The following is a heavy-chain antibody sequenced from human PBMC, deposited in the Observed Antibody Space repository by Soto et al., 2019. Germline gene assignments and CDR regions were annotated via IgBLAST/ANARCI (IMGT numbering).Heavy chain of an antibody. CDR1: GGSFSGYY. Sequence: QVQLQQWGAGLLKPSETLALTFAVYGGSFSGYYWNWILQLPGKGLEWLGEINHSGSTNYNPSLKSRFTISVDTSKNQFSLKLSSVTAADTAVYYCARGGAGGLISAAVPRGYWRQGTMVTVSS. D-gene: IGHD6-13*01. CDR3: ARGGAGGLISAAVPRGY. CDR2: INHSGST. V-gene: IGHV4-34*01. J-gene: IGHJ4*02.